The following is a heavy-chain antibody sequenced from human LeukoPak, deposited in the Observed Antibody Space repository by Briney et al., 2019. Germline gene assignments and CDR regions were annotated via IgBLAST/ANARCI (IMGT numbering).Heavy chain of an antibody. J-gene: IGHJ4*02. CDR2: IIPILGIA. V-gene: IGHV1-69*04. CDR1: GGTFSSYA. Sequence: ASVKVSCKASGGTFSSYAISWVRQAPGQGLEWMGRIIPILGIANYAQKFQGRVTMTRDTSTSTVYMELSSLRSEDTAVYYCATPMSDYWGQGTLVTVSS. CDR3: ATPMSDY.